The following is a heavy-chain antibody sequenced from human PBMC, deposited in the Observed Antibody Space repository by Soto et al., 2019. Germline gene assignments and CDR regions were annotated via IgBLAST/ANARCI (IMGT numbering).Heavy chain of an antibody. Sequence: ASVKVSCKASGYTFTTYGISWVRQAPGQGLEWMGWIGAYSGNTNYAQKLQGRVTMTTDTSTSTAYMDLWSLRSDDTAVYYCARLSFTGSTRQAFDIWGQGTMVTVSS. CDR2: IGAYSGNT. D-gene: IGHD1-26*01. J-gene: IGHJ3*02. V-gene: IGHV1-18*01. CDR3: ARLSFTGSTRQAFDI. CDR1: GYTFTTYG.